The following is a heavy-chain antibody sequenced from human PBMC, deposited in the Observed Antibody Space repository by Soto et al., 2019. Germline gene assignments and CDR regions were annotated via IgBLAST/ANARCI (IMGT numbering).Heavy chain of an antibody. J-gene: IGHJ6*02. CDR1: GGSFSGNY. Sequence: QVQLQQWGAGLLKPSETLSLTCAVYGGSFSGNYWNWIRQPPGKGLERIGEIKHSGSTNYNPSLKSRVTISVDTSKNQFSLKLSCVTAADTAMYYCARDDYGDHHYYGMDVWGQGTTVTVSS. CDR2: IKHSGST. V-gene: IGHV4-34*01. D-gene: IGHD4-17*01. CDR3: ARDDYGDHHYYGMDV.